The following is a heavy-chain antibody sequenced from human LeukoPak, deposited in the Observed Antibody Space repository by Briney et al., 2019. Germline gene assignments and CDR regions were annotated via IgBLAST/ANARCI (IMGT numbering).Heavy chain of an antibody. J-gene: IGHJ6*03. CDR1: GYSFTSYW. D-gene: IGHD3-10*01. CDR2: IYPGDSDT. V-gene: IGHV5-51*01. Sequence: GESLKICCKGSGYSFTSYWIGWVRQMPGKGLEWMGIIYPGDSDTRYSPSFQGQVTISADKSISTAYLQWSSLKASDTAMYYCARVRLSYYYGSGSVPYYYYYYMDVWGNGTTVIVSS. CDR3: ARVRLSYYYGSGSVPYYYYYYMDV.